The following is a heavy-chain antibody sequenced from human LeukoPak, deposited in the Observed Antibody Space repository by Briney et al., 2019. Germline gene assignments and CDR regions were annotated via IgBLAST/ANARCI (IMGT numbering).Heavy chain of an antibody. Sequence: PGGSLRLSCAASGFIFSNYGMHWVRQAPGKGLEWVAFIQYNGTNKDYADSVKGRFTISRDNSKNTVSLQMNSLKPEDTALYYCVKDIRRGYNFGYDQFAYWGRGTLVTVSS. CDR2: IQYNGTNK. CDR3: VKDIRRGYNFGYDQFAY. J-gene: IGHJ4*02. D-gene: IGHD5-18*01. V-gene: IGHV3-30*02. CDR1: GFIFSNYG.